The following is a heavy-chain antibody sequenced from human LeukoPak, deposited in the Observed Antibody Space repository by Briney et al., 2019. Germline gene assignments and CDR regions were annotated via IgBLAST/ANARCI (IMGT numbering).Heavy chain of an antibody. D-gene: IGHD6-19*01. Sequence: GGSLRLSCAASGFTFSTYAMSWVRQAPGKGLEWVAVISYDGSNKYYADSVKGRFTISRDNSKNTLYLQMNSLRAEDTAVYYCARDLLRYTPADIAVAGLDYWGQGTLVTVSS. J-gene: IGHJ4*02. V-gene: IGHV3-30*04. CDR1: GFTFSTYA. CDR2: ISYDGSNK. CDR3: ARDLLRYTPADIAVAGLDY.